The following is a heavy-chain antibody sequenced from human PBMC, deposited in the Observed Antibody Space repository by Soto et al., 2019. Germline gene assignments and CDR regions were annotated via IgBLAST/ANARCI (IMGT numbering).Heavy chain of an antibody. Sequence: QVQLVQSGTEVKKPGASVKVSCKASGYTFTSYDFNWVRQATGQGLGGMGWMNPNSGNKDYAQQFQGRVTMTRNTSISTAYMELSSLRSEDTAVYYCARVDFWSEYRGVWGQGTTVTVSS. CDR1: GYTFTSYD. D-gene: IGHD3-3*01. CDR3: ARVDFWSEYRGV. J-gene: IGHJ6*02. V-gene: IGHV1-8*01. CDR2: MNPNSGNK.